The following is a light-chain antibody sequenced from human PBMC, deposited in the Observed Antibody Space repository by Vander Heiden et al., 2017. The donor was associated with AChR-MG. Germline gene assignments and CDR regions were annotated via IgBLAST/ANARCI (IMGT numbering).Light chain of an antibody. CDR3: QQDDTLPIT. Sequence: DIQLTQSPSSLSAYVGDRVTIACQASQDISNYLNWYQQKPGKAPNLLIFDASNLETGVPSKFSGGGSGTDFTFTISSLQPEDIATYYCQQDDTLPITFGQGTRLDIK. CDR2: DAS. V-gene: IGKV1-33*01. J-gene: IGKJ5*01. CDR1: QDISNY.